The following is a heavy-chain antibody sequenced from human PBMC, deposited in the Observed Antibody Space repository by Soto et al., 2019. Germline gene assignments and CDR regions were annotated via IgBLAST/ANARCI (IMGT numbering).Heavy chain of an antibody. D-gene: IGHD4-17*01. Sequence: GSLRLSCEGTGFNFSSYWMHWVRQAPGKGREWVANTKRDASETYYADSVKGRFTISRDNTKNSLYLQMNSLRVEDTAFYYCARPPVKGIHVWGQGTTVTVSS. CDR3: ARPPVKGIHV. CDR2: TKRDASET. J-gene: IGHJ6*02. V-gene: IGHV3-7*01. CDR1: GFNFSSYW.